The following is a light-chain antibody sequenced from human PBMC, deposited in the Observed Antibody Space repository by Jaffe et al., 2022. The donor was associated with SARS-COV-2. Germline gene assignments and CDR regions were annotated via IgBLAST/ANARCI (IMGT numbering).Light chain of an antibody. J-gene: IGLJ1*01. CDR1: SSDVGSYDL. Sequence: QSALTQPASVSGSPGQSITISCTGTSSDVGSYDLVSWYQQHPGKAPKLMIYEVSKRPSGVSNRFSGSKSGNTASLTISGLQTEDEADYYCCSYGGTSMPYVLGSGTKVTVL. V-gene: IGLV2-23*02. CDR2: EVS. CDR3: CSYGGTSMPYV.